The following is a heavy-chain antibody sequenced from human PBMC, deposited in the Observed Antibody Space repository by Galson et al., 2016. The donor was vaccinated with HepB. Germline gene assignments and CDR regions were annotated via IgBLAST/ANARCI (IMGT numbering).Heavy chain of an antibody. D-gene: IGHD2-21*02. Sequence: TLSLTCSVSNGSISSDDSYWSWIRQSPGKGLEWIGYIYHSGNTYFNASLKSRLSISVDTSKNQFSLRLNSVTAADTAIYYCARKMAVTPFYFDSWGQGTLATVSS. CDR3: ARKMAVTPFYFDS. J-gene: IGHJ4*02. CDR2: IYHSGNT. V-gene: IGHV4-30-4*01. CDR1: NGSISSDDSY.